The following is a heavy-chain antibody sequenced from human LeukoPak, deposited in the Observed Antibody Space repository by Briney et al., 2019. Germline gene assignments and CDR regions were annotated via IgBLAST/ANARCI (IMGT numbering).Heavy chain of an antibody. D-gene: IGHD3-10*01. CDR2: IGAYNGNT. J-gene: IGHJ6*02. CDR1: GYTFTSYG. Sequence: ASVKVSCKASGYTFTSYGISWVRQAPGQGLEWMGWIGAYNGNTNYAQKLQGRVTMTTDTSTSTAYMELRSLRSDDTAVYYCARVQDGSGSYYNTITSYYYYYGMDVWGQGTTVTVSS. V-gene: IGHV1-18*01. CDR3: ARVQDGSGSYYNTITSYYYYYGMDV.